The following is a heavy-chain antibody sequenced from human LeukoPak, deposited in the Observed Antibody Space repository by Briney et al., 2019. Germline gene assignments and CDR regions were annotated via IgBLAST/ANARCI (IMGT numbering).Heavy chain of an antibody. CDR1: GGTFSSYA. J-gene: IGHJ4*02. D-gene: IGHD3-9*01. Sequence: ASVKVSCKASGGTFSSYAISWVRQAPGQGLEWMGGIIPIFGTANYAQKFQGRVTITTDESTSTAYMELRSLRSDDTAVYYCARISGSLRYFDWFHFDYWGQGTLVTVSS. V-gene: IGHV1-69*05. CDR3: ARISGSLRYFDWFHFDY. CDR2: IIPIFGTA.